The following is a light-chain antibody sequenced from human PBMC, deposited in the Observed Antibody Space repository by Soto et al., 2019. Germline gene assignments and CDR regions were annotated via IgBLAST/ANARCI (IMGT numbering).Light chain of an antibody. V-gene: IGKV3-15*01. J-gene: IGKJ2*01. Sequence: EIVMTQSPATLSVSPGERATLSCRASQSVSSNLAWYQQKPGQAPRLLIYGASTRVPGIPARFSGSGSGTEFTLTISSLQSEDFAVYYCQQYNNWPFTFGQGTKLEIK. CDR1: QSVSSN. CDR3: QQYNNWPFT. CDR2: GAS.